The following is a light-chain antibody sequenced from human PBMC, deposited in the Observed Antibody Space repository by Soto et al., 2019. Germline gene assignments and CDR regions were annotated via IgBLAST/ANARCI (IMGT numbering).Light chain of an antibody. CDR1: ENIATY. CDR3: QQSYSTPLT. J-gene: IGKJ1*01. V-gene: IGKV1-39*01. CDR2: AAS. Sequence: DIHLTQSPSSLHASVGDRITITCRASENIATYLNWYQQKPGKAPKLLIHAASTLHSGVPSRFSGDGSGTEFTLTISDLQPQDFATYSCQQSYSTPLTFGRGTKVEV.